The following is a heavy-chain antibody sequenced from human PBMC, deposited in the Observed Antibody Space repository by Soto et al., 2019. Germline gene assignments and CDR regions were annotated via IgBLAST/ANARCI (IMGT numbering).Heavy chain of an antibody. V-gene: IGHV4-59*01. D-gene: IGHD6-6*01. CDR1: GGSISSYY. J-gene: IGHJ5*02. CDR3: ARESSGGYNWFDP. Sequence: LSLPCTVSGGSISSYYWSWIRQPPGKGLEWIGYIYYSGSTNYNPSLKSRVTISVDTSKNQFSLKLSSVTAADTAVYYCARESSGGYNWFDPWGQGTLVTVSS. CDR2: IYYSGST.